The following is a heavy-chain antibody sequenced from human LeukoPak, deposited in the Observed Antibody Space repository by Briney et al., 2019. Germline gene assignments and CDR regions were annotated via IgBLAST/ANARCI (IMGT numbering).Heavy chain of an antibody. V-gene: IGHV3-7*01. J-gene: IGHJ4*02. CDR1: GFTFSSYW. CDR2: IKQDGSEK. D-gene: IGHD6-13*01. CDR3: ASAYSSSWYYFDY. Sequence: GGSLRLSCAASGFTFSSYWMSWVRQAPGKGLEWVANIKQDGSEKYYVDSVKGRFTISRDNAKNSLYLQMNSLRAEDTAVYYCASAYSSSWYYFDYWGQGTLVTVSS.